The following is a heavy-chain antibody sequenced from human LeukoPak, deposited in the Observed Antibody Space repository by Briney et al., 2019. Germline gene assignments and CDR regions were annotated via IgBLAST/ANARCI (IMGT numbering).Heavy chain of an antibody. CDR1: GGSISSHY. CDR3: GRDALVGYFSYYYMDV. J-gene: IGHJ6*03. CDR2: ISNSGST. V-gene: IGHV4-59*11. Sequence: ASETLSLTSTVSGGSISSHYWTWIRQSPVKGLEWIGDISNSGSTSYNPSLKSRVTISIDASRNQFSLKLSSVTAADTAVYYCGRDALVGYFSYYYMDVWGKGTTVTVSS. D-gene: IGHD2-15*01.